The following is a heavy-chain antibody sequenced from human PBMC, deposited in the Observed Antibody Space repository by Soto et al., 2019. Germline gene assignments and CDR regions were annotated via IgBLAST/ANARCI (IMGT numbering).Heavy chain of an antibody. V-gene: IGHV3-23*01. CDR3: ARGTYYYDSSGKYYFDY. CDR2: ISGSGGSI. CDR1: GFTSSNYA. D-gene: IGHD3-22*01. Sequence: GGSLRLSCAASGFTSSNYAMNWVRQAPGKGLAWVSGISGSGGSIFYADSAKGRFTISRDNSKNTLYLQMNSLRAEDTAVYYCARGTYYYDSSGKYYFDYWGQGTLVTVSS. J-gene: IGHJ4*02.